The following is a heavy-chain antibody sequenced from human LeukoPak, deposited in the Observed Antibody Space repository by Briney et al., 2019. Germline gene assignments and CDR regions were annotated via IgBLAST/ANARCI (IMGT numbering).Heavy chain of an antibody. CDR2: INHSGST. Sequence: SETLSLTCAVYGGSFSGYYWSWIRQPPGKGLEWIGEINHSGSTNYNPSLKSRVTISVGTSKNQFSLKLSSVTAADTAVYYCARPLITMVRGLDPWGQGTLVTVSS. V-gene: IGHV4-34*01. CDR3: ARPLITMVRGLDP. D-gene: IGHD3-10*01. CDR1: GGSFSGYY. J-gene: IGHJ5*02.